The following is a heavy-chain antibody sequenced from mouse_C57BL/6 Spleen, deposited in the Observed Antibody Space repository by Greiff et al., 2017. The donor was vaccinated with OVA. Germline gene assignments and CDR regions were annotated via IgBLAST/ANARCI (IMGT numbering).Heavy chain of an antibody. CDR1: GYTFTSYW. Sequence: QVQLQQPGAELVRPGSSVKLSCTASGYTFTSYWMDWVKQWPGQGLEWIGNIYPSDSDIPSNQKFKAQAPLSVDNSSSTDYMQLSSLTSEDSAVYYGARSATVVATGGYGDDWGTGTTVTVSS. D-gene: IGHD1-1*01. V-gene: IGHV1-61*01. CDR2: IYPSDSDI. J-gene: IGHJ1*03. CDR3: ARSATVVATGGYGDD.